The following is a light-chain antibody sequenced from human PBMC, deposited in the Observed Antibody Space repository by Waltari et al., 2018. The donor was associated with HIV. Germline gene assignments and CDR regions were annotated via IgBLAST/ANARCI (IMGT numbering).Light chain of an antibody. V-gene: IGLV8-61*01. CDR3: ALYMTGAKWV. Sequence: QTVVTQEPSFSVSPGGTVTLTCAFNSDPVSINYYPRWFQQTPGQAPRTLISSTYSRSSGVPDRFSGSILGNKAALTITGAQADDDSVYFCALYMTGAKWVFGGGTKLTVL. J-gene: IGLJ3*02. CDR1: SDPVSINYY. CDR2: STY.